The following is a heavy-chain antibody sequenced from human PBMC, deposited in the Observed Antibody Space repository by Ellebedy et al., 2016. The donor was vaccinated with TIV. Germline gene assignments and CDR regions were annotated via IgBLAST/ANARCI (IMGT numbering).Heavy chain of an antibody. J-gene: IGHJ6*02. V-gene: IGHV3-23*01. CDR1: GFTFNSYA. D-gene: IGHD1-26*01. Sequence: GESLKISXVVSGFTFNSYAMGWVRQAPGKGLEWVSSIGGSGGGGITYYADSVKGRFTISRDNSKNTLYLQMNSLRAEDTAVYYCAKDFPMHSGSYFPNYYYYGMDVWGQGTTVTVSS. CDR3: AKDFPMHSGSYFPNYYYYGMDV. CDR2: IGGSGGGGIT.